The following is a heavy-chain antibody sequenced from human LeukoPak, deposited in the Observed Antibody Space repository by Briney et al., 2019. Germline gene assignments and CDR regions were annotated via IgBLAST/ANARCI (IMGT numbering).Heavy chain of an antibody. CDR3: ARVSTTYYYYYMDV. V-gene: IGHV3-7*01. D-gene: IGHD4-11*01. CDR1: GFTFSNYL. CDR2: IKADGSEK. Sequence: GGSLRLSCAASGFTFSNYLMTWVRQAPEKGLEWVADIKADGSEKYYVDSVKGRFTILRDNAKNSLYLQMNSLRAEDTAVYYCARVSTTYYYYYMDVWGKGTTVTVSS. J-gene: IGHJ6*03.